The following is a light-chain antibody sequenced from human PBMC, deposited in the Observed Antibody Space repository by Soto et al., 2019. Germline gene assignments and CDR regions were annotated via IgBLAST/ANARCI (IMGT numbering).Light chain of an antibody. CDR1: QSVSTY. J-gene: IGKJ4*01. Sequence: DIQMTQSPYSLSTSVGDRVTITCRTSQSVSTYLNWYQQRPGKAPKLLIYGASSLQSGVPSRFSGSGSGTHFTLTISSLQPEEGATYYCQEGSTLLTFGGGPKVEIK. V-gene: IGKV1-39*01. CDR3: QEGSTLLT. CDR2: GAS.